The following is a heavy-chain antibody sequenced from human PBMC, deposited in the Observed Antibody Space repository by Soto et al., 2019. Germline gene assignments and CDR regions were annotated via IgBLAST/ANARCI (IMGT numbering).Heavy chain of an antibody. V-gene: IGHV1-18*01. CDR1: GNMFSSYG. CDR3: ARGGRGVTLYFDY. Sequence: VQLVQSRAEVEKPGASEKVSCKASGNMFSSYGISWVRQAPGQGLEWMGWISAYNGDTNYEQKFQGRVTMTRDTSTRTAYMELRSLRSDDTAVFYCARGGRGVTLYFDYWGQGTLVTVSS. D-gene: IGHD3-10*01. CDR2: ISAYNGDT. J-gene: IGHJ4*02.